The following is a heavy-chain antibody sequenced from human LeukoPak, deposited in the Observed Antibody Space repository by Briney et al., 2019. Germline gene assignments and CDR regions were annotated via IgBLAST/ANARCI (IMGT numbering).Heavy chain of an antibody. J-gene: IGHJ4*02. CDR2: IYYSGST. Sequence: TSETLSLTCTVSGGSISSYYWSWIRQPPGKGLEWIGYIYYSGSTNYNPSLKSRVTIPVDTSKNQFSLKLSSVTAADTAVYYCARAGFHYYDSSGLIDYWGQGTLVTVSS. V-gene: IGHV4-59*01. CDR3: ARAGFHYYDSSGLIDY. CDR1: GGSISSYY. D-gene: IGHD3-22*01.